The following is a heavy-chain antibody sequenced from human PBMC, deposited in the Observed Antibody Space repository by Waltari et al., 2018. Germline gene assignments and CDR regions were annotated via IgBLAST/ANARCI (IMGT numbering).Heavy chain of an antibody. Sequence: QLQLQESGPGLVKPSETLSLTCTVSGWSISISGSYWGWIRQPPGKGLEWIGSISYSGITYYNTSLMSRVTISVDTSKNQFSLKLTSVIAAETAVFYCARFSKSANWIDPWGQGTLVTVSS. CDR3: ARFSKSANWIDP. CDR2: ISYSGIT. CDR1: GWSISISGSY. D-gene: IGHD3-3*02. V-gene: IGHV4-39*01. J-gene: IGHJ5*02.